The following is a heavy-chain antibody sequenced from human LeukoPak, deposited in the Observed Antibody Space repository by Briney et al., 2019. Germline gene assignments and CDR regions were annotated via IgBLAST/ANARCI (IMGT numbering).Heavy chain of an antibody. D-gene: IGHD3-22*01. CDR2: ISYDGSNK. V-gene: IGHV3-30*04. CDR3: ASYYYDSSGYIDGGY. Sequence: GGSLRLSCAASGFTFSSYAMHWVRQAPGKGLEWVAVISYDGSNKYYADSVKGRFTISRDNSKNTLYLQKNSLRAEDTAVYYCASYYYDSSGYIDGGYWGQGTLVTVSS. J-gene: IGHJ4*02. CDR1: GFTFSSYA.